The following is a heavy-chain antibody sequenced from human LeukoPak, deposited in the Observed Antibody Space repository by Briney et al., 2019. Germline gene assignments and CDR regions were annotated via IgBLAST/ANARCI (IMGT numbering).Heavy chain of an antibody. CDR3: ARGSSSWGRSFDY. CDR2: MNPSSGNT. V-gene: IGHV1-8*03. D-gene: IGHD6-13*01. J-gene: IGHJ4*02. CDR1: GYTFTSYD. Sequence: ASVKVSCKASGYTFTSYDINWVRQATGQGLEWMGWMNPSSGNTGYAQRFQGRVTITRDTSISTAYMELSSLRSEDTAVYYCARGSSSWGRSFDYWGQGTLVTVSS.